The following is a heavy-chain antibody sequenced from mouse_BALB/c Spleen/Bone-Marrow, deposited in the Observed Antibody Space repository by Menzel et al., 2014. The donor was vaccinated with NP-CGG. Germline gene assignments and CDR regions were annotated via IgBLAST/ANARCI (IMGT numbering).Heavy chain of an antibody. CDR2: IYPGDDDT. CDR1: GYAISGYW. V-gene: IGHV1-80*01. J-gene: IGHJ3*01. CDR3: AREDYGNSWFAY. D-gene: IGHD2-1*01. Sequence: VKLVESGAGLVRPGSSVKISCKASGYAISGYWMNWVKQRPGQGLEWIGQIYPGDDDTIYNGKFKGKATLTADKSSNTAYMQLSSLTSEDSAVYLCAREDYGNSWFAYWGQGTLVTVSA.